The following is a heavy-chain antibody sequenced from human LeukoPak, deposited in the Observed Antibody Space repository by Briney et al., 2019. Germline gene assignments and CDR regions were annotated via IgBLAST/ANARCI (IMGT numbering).Heavy chain of an antibody. Sequence: PSETLSLTCAVYGGSFSGYYWSWIRQPPGKGLEWIGEINHSGSTNYNPSLKSRVTISVDTSKNQFSLKLSSVTAADTAVYYCARDSGSYYYFDYWGQGTLVTVSS. CDR3: ARDSGSYYYFDY. CDR2: INHSGST. D-gene: IGHD1-26*01. CDR1: GGSFSGYY. J-gene: IGHJ4*02. V-gene: IGHV4-34*01.